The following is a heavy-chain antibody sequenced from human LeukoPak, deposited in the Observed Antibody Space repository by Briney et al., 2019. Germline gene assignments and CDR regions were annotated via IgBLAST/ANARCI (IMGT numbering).Heavy chain of an antibody. CDR2: ISSSSSYI. Sequence: GGSLRLSCAASGFTFSNYNMNWVRQAPGKGLEWVSSISSSSSYIYYADSVKGRFTISRDNAKNSLYLQMNSLRAEDTAVHYCAGDRARVMDYWGQGTLVTVSS. D-gene: IGHD5-18*01. J-gene: IGHJ4*02. CDR3: AGDRARVMDY. CDR1: GFTFSNYN. V-gene: IGHV3-21*01.